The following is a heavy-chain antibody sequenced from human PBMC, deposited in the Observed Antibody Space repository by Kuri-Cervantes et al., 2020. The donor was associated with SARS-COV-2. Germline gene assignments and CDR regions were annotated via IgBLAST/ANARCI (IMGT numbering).Heavy chain of an antibody. CDR2: IYYSGST. CDR1: GGSISSSSYY. V-gene: IGHV4-39*01. CDR3: ARQMMSSITIFGVVITRNWFDP. D-gene: IGHD3-3*01. Sequence: SETLSLTSTVSGGSISSSSYYWGWIRQPPGKGLEWIGSIYYSGSTYYNPSLKSRVTISVDTSKNQFSLKLSSVTAADTAVYYCARQMMSSITIFGVVITRNWFDPWGQGTLVTVSS. J-gene: IGHJ5*02.